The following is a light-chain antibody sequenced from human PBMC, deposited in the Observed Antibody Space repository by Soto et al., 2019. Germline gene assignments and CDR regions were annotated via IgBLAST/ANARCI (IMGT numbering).Light chain of an antibody. J-gene: IGKJ2*01. Sequence: DIQLTQSPSFLSASVGDRVTVTCRASQGINSYLAWYQQKPGKAPKLLIYTASTLQSGVPSRFSGSGSGTEFTLTITSLQPEDFAAYYCQQYNSYSNTFGQGTKVDIK. CDR2: TAS. CDR1: QGINSY. V-gene: IGKV1-9*01. CDR3: QQYNSYSNT.